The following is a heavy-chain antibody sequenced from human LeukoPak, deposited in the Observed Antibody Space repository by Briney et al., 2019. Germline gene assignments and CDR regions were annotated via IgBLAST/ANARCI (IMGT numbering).Heavy chain of an antibody. D-gene: IGHD3/OR15-3a*01. CDR1: GGSISSYY. J-gene: IGHJ4*02. V-gene: IGHV4-59*01. Sequence: SETLSLTCTVSGGSISSYYWSWIRQPPGKGLEWIGYIYYSGSTNYNPSLKSRVTISVDTSKNQFSLKLSSVTAADTAVYYCARSHSVWTSFDYWGQGSLVTVSS. CDR2: IYYSGST. CDR3: ARSHSVWTSFDY.